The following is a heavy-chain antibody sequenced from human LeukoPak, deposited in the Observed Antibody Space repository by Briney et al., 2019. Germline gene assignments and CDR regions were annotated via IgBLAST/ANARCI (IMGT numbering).Heavy chain of an antibody. D-gene: IGHD3-9*01. CDR3: ARGSQFNILTGFIVGAMDDFDY. J-gene: IGHJ4*02. CDR2: TRFDGKNK. V-gene: IGHV3-30*02. Sequence: PGGSLRLSCAASGFTFSDHYMDWVRQAPGKGLEWVSFTRFDGKNKYYADSVKGRFTISKDSSKNTLDLQMNSLRTEDTAVYYCARGSQFNILTGFIVGAMDDFDYWGQGTLVAVSS. CDR1: GFTFSDHY.